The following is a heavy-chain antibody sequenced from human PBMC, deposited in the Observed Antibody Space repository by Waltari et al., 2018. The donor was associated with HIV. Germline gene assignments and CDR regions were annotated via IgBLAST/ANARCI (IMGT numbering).Heavy chain of an antibody. J-gene: IGHJ4*02. D-gene: IGHD6-19*01. Sequence: EVQLVESGGGLVQPGGSLRLSCAASGLTFSSYWMSWVRQAPGKGLEWVANIKQDGSEKYYVDSVKGRFTISRDNAKNSLYLQMNSLRAEDTAVYYCARDLYSSGWGYFDYWGQGTLVTVSS. CDR2: IKQDGSEK. CDR1: GLTFSSYW. CDR3: ARDLYSSGWGYFDY. V-gene: IGHV3-7*01.